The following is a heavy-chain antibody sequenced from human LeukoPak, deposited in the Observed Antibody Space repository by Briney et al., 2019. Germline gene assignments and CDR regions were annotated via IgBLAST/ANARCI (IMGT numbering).Heavy chain of an antibody. J-gene: IGHJ5*02. V-gene: IGHV4-38-2*02. CDR1: GYSISSGYY. CDR2: IYHSGST. CDR3: ARAIPATWSLNWFDP. Sequence: SETLSLICTVSGYSISSGYYWGWIRQPPGKGLEWIGSIYHSGSTYYNPSLKSRVTISVDTSKNQFSLKLSSVTAADTAVYYCARAIPATWSLNWFDPWGQGTLVTVSS. D-gene: IGHD6-25*01.